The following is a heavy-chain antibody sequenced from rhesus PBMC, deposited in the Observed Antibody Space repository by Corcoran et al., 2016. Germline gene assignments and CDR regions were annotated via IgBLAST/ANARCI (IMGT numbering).Heavy chain of an antibody. J-gene: IGHJ4*01. CDR2: IYGSGGGT. CDR1: GGSISDDYY. Sequence: QVQLQESGPGLVKPSETLSLTCAVSGGSISDDYYWSWIRQPPGKGLEWIGYIYGSGGGTNYNPSLKNLVTISIDTSKNQFSLKLSSVTAADTAVYYCAIRGYSGPYYFDYWGQGVLVTVSS. CDR3: AIRGYSGPYYFDY. D-gene: IGHD5-42*01. V-gene: IGHV4-106*01.